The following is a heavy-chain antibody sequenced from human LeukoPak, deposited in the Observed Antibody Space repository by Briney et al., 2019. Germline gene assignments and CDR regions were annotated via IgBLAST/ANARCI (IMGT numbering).Heavy chain of an antibody. V-gene: IGHV3-21*01. CDR1: GLTFSSYS. Sequence: GGSLRLSCAASGLTFSSYSMNWVRQAPGKGLEWVSSISSSSSYIYYADSVKGRFTISRDNAKNSLYLQMNSLRAEDTAVYYCASHAYYYDSSGYDYWGQGTLVTVSS. D-gene: IGHD3-22*01. J-gene: IGHJ4*02. CDR3: ASHAYYYDSSGYDY. CDR2: ISSSSSYI.